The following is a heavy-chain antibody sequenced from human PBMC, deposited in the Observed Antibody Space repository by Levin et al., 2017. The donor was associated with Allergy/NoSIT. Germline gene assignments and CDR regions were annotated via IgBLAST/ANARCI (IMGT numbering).Heavy chain of an antibody. Sequence: GESLKISCAASGFTFSSYAMSWVRQAPGKGLEWVSAISGSGGSTYYADSVKGRFTISRDNSKNTLYLQMNSLRAEDTAVYYCAKDLWFGESPFDYWGQGTLVTVSS. CDR2: ISGSGGST. D-gene: IGHD3-10*01. CDR3: AKDLWFGESPFDY. CDR1: GFTFSSYA. V-gene: IGHV3-23*01. J-gene: IGHJ4*02.